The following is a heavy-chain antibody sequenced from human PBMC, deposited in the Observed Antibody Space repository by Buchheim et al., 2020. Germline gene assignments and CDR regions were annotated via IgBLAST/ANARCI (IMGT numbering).Heavy chain of an antibody. J-gene: IGHJ4*02. CDR1: GFTFSSYG. CDR3: AKDQVVVVPAAMDY. Sequence: QVQLVESGGGVVQPGRSLRLSCAASGFTFSSYGMHWVRQAPGKGLEWVAVISYDGSNKYYADSVKGRFTISRDNSKNTLNLQMNSLRAEDTAVYYCAKDQVVVVPAAMDYWGQGTL. CDR2: ISYDGSNK. V-gene: IGHV3-30*18. D-gene: IGHD2-2*01.